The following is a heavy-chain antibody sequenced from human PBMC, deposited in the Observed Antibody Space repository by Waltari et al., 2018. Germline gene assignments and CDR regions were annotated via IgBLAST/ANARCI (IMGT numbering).Heavy chain of an antibody. D-gene: IGHD2-2*02. CDR2: IYTSGST. CDR1: GGPISSYY. V-gene: IGHV4-4*07. J-gene: IGHJ6*02. Sequence: QVQLQESGPGLVKPSETLSLTCTVSGGPISSYYWSWIRQPHGKGLAWSGRIYTSGSTNYNPSLKSRVTMSVDTSKNQFSLKLSSVTAADTAVYYCAREKADIVVVPAAISGYYYYGMDVWGQGTTVTVSS. CDR3: AREKADIVVVPAAISGYYYYGMDV.